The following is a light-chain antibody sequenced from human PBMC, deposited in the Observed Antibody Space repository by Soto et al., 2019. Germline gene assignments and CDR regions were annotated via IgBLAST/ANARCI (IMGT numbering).Light chain of an antibody. V-gene: IGKV3-20*01. CDR1: QSVSSSY. CDR3: QQYGSSPYT. J-gene: IGKJ2*01. Sequence: EIVLTQSPGTLSLSPGERATLSCRASQSVSSSYLAWYQQKPGQAPRLLIYGASSRATSIPDRFSGSGSGTDFTLNISRLEPEDFAVYYCQQYGSSPYTFGLGNKLEIK. CDR2: GAS.